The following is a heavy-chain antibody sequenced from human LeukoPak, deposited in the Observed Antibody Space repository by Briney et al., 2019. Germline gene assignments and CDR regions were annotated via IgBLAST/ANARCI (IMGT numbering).Heavy chain of an antibody. V-gene: IGHV3-30*02. J-gene: IGHJ6*03. Sequence: GGSLRLSCAASGFTFSSYGMHWVRQAPGKGLEWVAFIRYDGSNKYYADSVKGRFTISRDNSKNTLYLQMNSLRAEDTAVYCCAKTVVPAAFYYYYYMDVWGKGTTVTVSS. CDR3: AKTVVPAAFYYYYYMDV. CDR2: IRYDGSNK. CDR1: GFTFSSYG. D-gene: IGHD2-2*01.